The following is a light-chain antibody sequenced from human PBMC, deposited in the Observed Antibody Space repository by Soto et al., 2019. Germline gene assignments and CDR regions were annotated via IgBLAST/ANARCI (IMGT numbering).Light chain of an antibody. CDR1: QSVSSY. Sequence: EIVLTQSPATLSLSPGERATLSCRASQSVSSYLAWYQQKPGQAPRLLIYDASNRATGIPARFSGSGSGTYFALTNSRMEPEDFAVYYCQQYDSPIWTFGQGTKMEIK. V-gene: IGKV3-11*01. CDR3: QQYDSPIWT. CDR2: DAS. J-gene: IGKJ1*01.